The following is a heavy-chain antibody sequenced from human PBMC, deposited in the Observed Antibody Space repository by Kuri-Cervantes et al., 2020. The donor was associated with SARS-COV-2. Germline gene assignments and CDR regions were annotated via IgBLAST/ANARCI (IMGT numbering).Heavy chain of an antibody. J-gene: IGHJ4*02. Sequence: ETLSLTCAASGFTFSSYNMNWVRQAPGKGLEWVSSISSSSSYIYYADSVKGRFTITRDNAKNSLYLQMNSLRAEDTAVYHCAREHCSSTSCYGLDYWGQGTLVTVSS. CDR3: AREHCSSTSCYGLDY. CDR2: ISSSSSYI. CDR1: GFTFSSYN. D-gene: IGHD2-2*01. V-gene: IGHV3-21*01.